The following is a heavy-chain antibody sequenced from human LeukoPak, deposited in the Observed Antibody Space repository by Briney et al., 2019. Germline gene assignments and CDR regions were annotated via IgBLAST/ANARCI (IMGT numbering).Heavy chain of an antibody. V-gene: IGHV4-34*01. D-gene: IGHD4-4*01. Sequence: PPETLSLTCAVYGGSFSGYYWSWIRQPPGKGLEWIGEINHSGSTNYNPSLKSRVTISVDTSKNQFSLKLSSVTAADTAVYYCARGQGNYVYYYYGMDVWGQGTTVTVSS. CDR1: GGSFSGYY. CDR3: ARGQGNYVYYYYGMDV. CDR2: INHSGST. J-gene: IGHJ6*02.